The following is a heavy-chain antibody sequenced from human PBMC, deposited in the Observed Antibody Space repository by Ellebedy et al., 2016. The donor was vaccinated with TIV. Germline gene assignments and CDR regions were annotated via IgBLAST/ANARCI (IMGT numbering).Heavy chain of an antibody. Sequence: GGSLRLSCATSGFSVSGMHWVRQAPGQGLEWVAFVRSDGTTKYYMDSVKGRFTISRDISKNTLDLQMNRLRTEDTGVYYCVKGAYPVPTVMAVWGQGTMVIVSS. D-gene: IGHD3-16*01. V-gene: IGHV3-30*02. CDR2: VRSDGTTK. CDR3: VKGAYPVPTVMAV. CDR1: GFSVSG. J-gene: IGHJ6*02.